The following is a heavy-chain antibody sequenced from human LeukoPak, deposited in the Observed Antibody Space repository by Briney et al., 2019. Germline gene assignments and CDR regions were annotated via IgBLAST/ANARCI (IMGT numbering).Heavy chain of an antibody. D-gene: IGHD3-9*01. V-gene: IGHV4-34*01. CDR3: ARIRCGHSGSVCYNH. Sequence: SETLSLTCGVFGVSINDYYWSWIRQSPGKGLEWSGEISHTEGTRYNPSLESGVTMWVGTSENRLSLKLIFVTAADTAVYYCARIRCGHSGSVCYNHWGRGTLVTVSS. CDR1: GVSINDYY. CDR2: ISHTEGT. J-gene: IGHJ4*02.